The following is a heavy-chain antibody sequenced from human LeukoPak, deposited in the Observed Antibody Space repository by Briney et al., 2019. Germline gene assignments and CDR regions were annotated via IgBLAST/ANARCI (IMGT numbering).Heavy chain of an antibody. CDR3: AREGRDYDILTGYYLYYFDY. J-gene: IGHJ4*02. Sequence: GGSLRLSCAASEFTFSNYAMSWVRQAPGKGLEWVSAISGSGGSTYYADSVKGRFTISRDNSKNTPYLQMNSLRAEDTAVYYCAREGRDYDILTGYYLYYFDYWGQGTLVTVSS. CDR2: ISGSGGST. D-gene: IGHD3-9*01. CDR1: EFTFSNYA. V-gene: IGHV3-23*01.